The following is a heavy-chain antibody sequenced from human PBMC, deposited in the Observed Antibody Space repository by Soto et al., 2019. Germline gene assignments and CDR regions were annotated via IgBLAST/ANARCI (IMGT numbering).Heavy chain of an antibody. Sequence: QVQLVQSGAEVKKPGASVKVSCKASGYTFTSYGISWVRQAPGQGLEWMGWISAYNGNTNYAQKLQGRVTMTTDTATSRAYMELRSLRSDDTAVYYCARAGVALYCSSTSCYADYWGQGTLVTVSS. CDR3: ARAGVALYCSSTSCYADY. J-gene: IGHJ4*02. CDR2: ISAYNGNT. D-gene: IGHD2-2*01. V-gene: IGHV1-18*01. CDR1: GYTFTSYG.